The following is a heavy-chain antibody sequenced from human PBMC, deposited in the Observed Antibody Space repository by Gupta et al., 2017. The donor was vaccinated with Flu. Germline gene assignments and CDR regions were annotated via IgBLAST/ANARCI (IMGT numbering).Heavy chain of an antibody. Sequence: EVQLVESGGGLVKPGGSLRLSCAASGFTFNAYSMNWVRQAPGKGLEWISFISSTGSHVYYADSVKGRFTISRDNAKNSLFLQIDSLRAEDTAVYYCARVFSGSDYWGQGTLGTVSS. V-gene: IGHV3-21*06. D-gene: IGHD3-22*01. CDR1: GFTFNAYS. CDR2: ISSTGSHV. CDR3: ARVFSGSDY. J-gene: IGHJ4*02.